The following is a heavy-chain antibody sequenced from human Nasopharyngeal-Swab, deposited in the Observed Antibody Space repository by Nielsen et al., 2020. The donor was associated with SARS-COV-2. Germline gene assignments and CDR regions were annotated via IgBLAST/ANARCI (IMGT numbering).Heavy chain of an antibody. D-gene: IGHD6-13*01. CDR3: AKDPPVYSSSWYYY. J-gene: IGHJ4*02. CDR2: ISGSGGST. V-gene: IGHV3-23*01. Sequence: VGQAPGKGLEWVSAISGSGGSTYYADSVKGRFTISRDNSKNTLYLQMNSLRAEDTAVYYCAKDPPVYSSSWYYYWGQGTLVTVSS.